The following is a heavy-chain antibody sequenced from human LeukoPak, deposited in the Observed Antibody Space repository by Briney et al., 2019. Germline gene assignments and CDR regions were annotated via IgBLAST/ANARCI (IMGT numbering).Heavy chain of an antibody. CDR3: ARAVRGVKRTYYFDY. CDR2: INPNSGGT. V-gene: IGHV1-2*02. CDR1: GYTFTGYY. D-gene: IGHD3-10*01. J-gene: IGHJ4*02. Sequence: GASVKVSCKASGYTFTGYYMHWVRQAPGQGLEWMGWINPNSGGTNYAQKFQGRVTMTRDTSISTAYMELSRLRSDDTAVYYCARAVRGVKRTYYFDYWGQGTLVTVSS.